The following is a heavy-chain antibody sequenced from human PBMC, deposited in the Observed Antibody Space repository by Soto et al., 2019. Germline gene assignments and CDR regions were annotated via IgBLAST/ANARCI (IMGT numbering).Heavy chain of an antibody. CDR1: GFTFSSYG. CDR2: ISYDGSNK. D-gene: IGHD2-2*01. J-gene: IGHJ6*02. V-gene: IGHV3-30*03. Sequence: GGSLRLSCAASGFTFSSYGMHWVRQAPGKGLEWVAVISYDGSNKYYADSVKGRFTISRDNAKNSLYLQMNSLRAEDTAVYYCARALSSSLSYYYYYGMDVWGQGTTVTVSS. CDR3: ARALSSSLSYYYYYGMDV.